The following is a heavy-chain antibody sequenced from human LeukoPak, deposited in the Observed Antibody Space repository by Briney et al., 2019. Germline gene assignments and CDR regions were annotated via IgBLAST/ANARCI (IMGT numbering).Heavy chain of an antibody. V-gene: IGHV3-48*03. Sequence: PGGSLRLSCAASGFTFSSYEMNWVRQAPGKGLEWVPYISSSGSTICYADSVKGRFTISRDNAKNSLYLQMNSLRAEDTAVYYCARGPVQPSYYYYMDVWGKGTTVTVSS. CDR2: ISSSGSTI. CDR3: ARGPVQPSYYYYMDV. CDR1: GFTFSSYE. J-gene: IGHJ6*03. D-gene: IGHD6-19*01.